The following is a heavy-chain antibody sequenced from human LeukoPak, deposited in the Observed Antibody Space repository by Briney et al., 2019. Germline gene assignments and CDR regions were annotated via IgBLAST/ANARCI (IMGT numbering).Heavy chain of an antibody. CDR3: ARDLDNYSGSGSYYNGDPLFQH. V-gene: IGHV1-2*02. CDR2: LNLNSGGT. D-gene: IGHD3-10*01. J-gene: IGHJ1*01. CDR1: GYTFTGFC. Sequence: ASVKVSCNASGYTFTGFCKHWVRQAHGQGLEWMGWLNLNSGGTNYAQNFQGRVTMTRDTSISTGYMELSRLRSDDTAVYYCARDLDNYSGSGSYYNGDPLFQHWGQGTLVTVSS.